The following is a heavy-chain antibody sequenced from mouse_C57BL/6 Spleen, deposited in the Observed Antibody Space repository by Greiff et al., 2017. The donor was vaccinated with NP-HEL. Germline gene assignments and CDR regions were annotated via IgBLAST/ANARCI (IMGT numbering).Heavy chain of an antibody. CDR2: ISSGGDYI. CDR3: TRGANWDWFAY. V-gene: IGHV5-9-1*02. D-gene: IGHD4-1*01. CDR1: GFTFSSYA. J-gene: IGHJ3*01. Sequence: EVMLVESGEGLVKPGGSLKLSCAASGFTFSSYAMSWVRQTPEKRLEWVAYISSGGDYIYYADTVKGRFTISRDNARNTLYLQMSSLKSEDTAMYYCTRGANWDWFAYWGQGTLVTVSA.